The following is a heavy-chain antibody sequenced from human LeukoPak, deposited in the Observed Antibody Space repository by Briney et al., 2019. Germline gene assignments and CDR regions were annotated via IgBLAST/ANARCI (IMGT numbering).Heavy chain of an antibody. CDR2: ISYTGST. CDR3: ARARSYGDPFDY. V-gene: IGHV4-59*12. Sequence: SETLSLTCTVSGVSISSYYWSWIRQPPGKGLEWIGYISYTGSTNYNPSVKGRVTISVDTSKKQFSLKLSSVTAADTAVYYCARARSYGDPFDYWGQGTLVTVSS. J-gene: IGHJ4*02. D-gene: IGHD4-17*01. CDR1: GVSISSYY.